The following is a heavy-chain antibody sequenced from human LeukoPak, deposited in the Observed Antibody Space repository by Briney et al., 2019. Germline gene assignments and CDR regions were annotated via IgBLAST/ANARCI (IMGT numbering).Heavy chain of an antibody. Sequence: GGSLRLSCAASGFTFSSYSMNWVRQAPGKGLELVSAISSSSSYIYYADSVKGRFTISRDNAKNSLYLQMNSLRAEDTAVYYCARDVGGSAYYDFWSGYYSGYFDYWGQGTLVTVSS. D-gene: IGHD3-3*01. V-gene: IGHV3-21*01. CDR2: ISSSSSYI. CDR3: ARDVGGSAYYDFWSGYYSGYFDY. J-gene: IGHJ4*02. CDR1: GFTFSSYS.